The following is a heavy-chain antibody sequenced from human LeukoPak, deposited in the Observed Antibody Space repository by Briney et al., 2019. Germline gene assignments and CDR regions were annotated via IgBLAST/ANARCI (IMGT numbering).Heavy chain of an antibody. V-gene: IGHV3-7*01. CDR3: ARVGPPYYYYYYMDV. CDR2: IKQDGSEK. CDR1: GFTFSSYW. J-gene: IGHJ6*03. Sequence: GGSLRLSCAASGFTFSSYWMSWVRQAPGKGLEWVANIKQDGSEKYYVDSVKGRFTISRDNAKNSLYLQMNSLRAEDTAVYYCARVGPPYYYYYYMDVWGKGTTVTVSS.